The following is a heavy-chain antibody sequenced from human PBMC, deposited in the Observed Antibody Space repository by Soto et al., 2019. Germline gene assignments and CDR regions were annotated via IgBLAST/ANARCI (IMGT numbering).Heavy chain of an antibody. D-gene: IGHD3-3*01. CDR1: GDRVSRNSAA. Sequence: SQTLSLTCSISGDRVSRNSAAWDGISRSPSRGLEWLGRTYYRSKWYNDYAVSVKSRITINPDTSKNQFSLRLNSVTPEDTAVYYCARGGLIDYDFWSGYPPQDYYGMDVWGQGTTVTVSS. V-gene: IGHV6-1*01. J-gene: IGHJ6*02. CDR3: ARGGLIDYDFWSGYPPQDYYGMDV. CDR2: TYYRSKWYN.